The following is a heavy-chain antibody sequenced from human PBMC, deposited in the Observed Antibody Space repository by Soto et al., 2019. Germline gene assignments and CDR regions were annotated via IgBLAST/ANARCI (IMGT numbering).Heavy chain of an antibody. CDR1: GYSISSGYY. Sequence: SETLSLTCTVSGYSISSGYYWGWIRQPPGKGLEWIGSIYHSGSTYYNPSLKSRVTISVDTSKNQFSLKLSSVTAADTAVYYCARGPSGSEGGYYFDYWGQGTLVTVSS. CDR3: ARGPSGSEGGYYFDY. D-gene: IGHD5-12*01. V-gene: IGHV4-38-2*02. J-gene: IGHJ4*02. CDR2: IYHSGST.